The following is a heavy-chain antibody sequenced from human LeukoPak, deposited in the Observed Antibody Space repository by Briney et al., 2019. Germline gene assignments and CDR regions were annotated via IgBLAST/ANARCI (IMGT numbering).Heavy chain of an antibody. CDR1: GDSFSSNSAA. Sequence: SQTLSLTCAISGDSFSSNSAAWNWIRQSPSRGLEWLGRTYYRSKWYNDYAVSVKSRITINPDTSKNQFSLQLNSVTPEDTAVYYCARDRIVAVAGNENWFDPWGQGTLVTVSS. CDR2: TYYRSKWYN. CDR3: ARDRIVAVAGNENWFDP. V-gene: IGHV6-1*01. J-gene: IGHJ5*02. D-gene: IGHD6-19*01.